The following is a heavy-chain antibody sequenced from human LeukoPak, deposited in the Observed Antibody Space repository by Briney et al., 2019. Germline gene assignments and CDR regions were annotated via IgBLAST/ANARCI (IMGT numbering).Heavy chain of an antibody. J-gene: IGHJ3*02. V-gene: IGHV3-74*01. CDR3: ARDPRWLGAFDI. CDR2: INSDGSST. Sequence: KSGGSLRLTCAASGFTFSSYWMHWVRQAPGKGLVWVSRINSDGSSTSYADSVKGRFTISRDNAKNTLYLQMNSLRAEDTAVYYCARDPRWLGAFDIWGQGTMVTVSS. D-gene: IGHD6-19*01. CDR1: GFTFSSYW.